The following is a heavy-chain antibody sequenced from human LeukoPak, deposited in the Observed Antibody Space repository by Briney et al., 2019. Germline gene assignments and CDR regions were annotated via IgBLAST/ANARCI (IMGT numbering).Heavy chain of an antibody. V-gene: IGHV3-66*01. CDR1: GFTVSSNY. Sequence: GGSLRLSCAASGFTVSSNYMSWVRQAPGKGLEWVSVIYSGGSTYYADSVKGRFTISRDNSKNTLYLQMNSLRAEDTAVYYCARDLYDSSGYFWFDPWGQGTLVTVSS. CDR3: ARDLYDSSGYFWFDP. CDR2: IYSGGST. D-gene: IGHD3-22*01. J-gene: IGHJ5*02.